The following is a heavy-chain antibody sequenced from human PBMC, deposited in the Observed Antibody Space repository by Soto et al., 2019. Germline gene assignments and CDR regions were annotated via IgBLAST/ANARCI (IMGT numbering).Heavy chain of an antibody. CDR2: VNHSGEA. D-gene: IGHD3-10*01. CDR3: TGAERFPGSWFGP. Sequence: SETLSLTCGVYGGSFRNYYWIWVRQPPGKGLEWIGEVNHSGEATYNPSLPSRITISLDTSNNQFSLKMTSVTAADTAMYFCTGAERFPGSWFGPRGQGTQVTVSS. V-gene: IGHV4-34*01. J-gene: IGHJ5*02. CDR1: GGSFRNYY.